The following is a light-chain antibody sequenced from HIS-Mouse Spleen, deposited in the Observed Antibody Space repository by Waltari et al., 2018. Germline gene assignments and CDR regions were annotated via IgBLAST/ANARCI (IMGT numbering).Light chain of an antibody. J-gene: IGKJ2*01. V-gene: IGKV4-1*01. CDR3: QQYYTTPYT. CDR2: WAA. CDR1: QSVLYSSNNKNY. Sequence: DIVMTQSPDSLAVSLGERATINCKSSQSVLYSSNNKNYLAWYQQKPGQPPKLLIYWAATREYGVPDRFSGSGSGTEFTLTISSLQAEDVAVYYCQQYYTTPYTFGQGTKLEIK.